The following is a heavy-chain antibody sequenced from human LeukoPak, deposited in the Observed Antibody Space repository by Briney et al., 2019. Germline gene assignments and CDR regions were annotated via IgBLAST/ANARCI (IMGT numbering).Heavy chain of an antibody. J-gene: IGHJ4*02. V-gene: IGHV3-23*01. D-gene: IGHD3-10*01. Sequence: GGSLRLSCAASGFTFSSYTMNWVRQAPGQGLEWVSAINNSGGSTYYADSVKGRFTISRDNSKNTLFLQMNSLRAEDTAVYYCAKDLYTSGNYYRADYWGQGTLVTVSS. CDR3: AKDLYTSGNYYRADY. CDR2: INNSGGST. CDR1: GFTFSSYT.